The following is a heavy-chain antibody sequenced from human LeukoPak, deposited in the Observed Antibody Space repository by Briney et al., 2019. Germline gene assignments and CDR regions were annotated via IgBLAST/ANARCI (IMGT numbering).Heavy chain of an antibody. Sequence: PGGSLRLSCAASGSTFNKFGMHWVRQAPGKGLEWVAFIRYDGSNKYYADSVKGRFTISRDNSKNTLYLQMNSLRAEDTAVYYCAKDEGAYSSSWYADYWGQGTLVTVSS. J-gene: IGHJ4*02. CDR2: IRYDGSNK. D-gene: IGHD6-13*01. V-gene: IGHV3-30*02. CDR1: GSTFNKFG. CDR3: AKDEGAYSSSWYADY.